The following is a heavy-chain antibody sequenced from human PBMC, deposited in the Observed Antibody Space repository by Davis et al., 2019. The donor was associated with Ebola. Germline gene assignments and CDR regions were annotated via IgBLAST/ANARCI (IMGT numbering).Heavy chain of an antibody. CDR2: ISGCGGST. J-gene: IGHJ4*02. D-gene: IGHD1-26*01. Sequence: GGSLRPSCPAPGFTFSSYAMSWVRQAPGKGLEWVPAISGCGGSTYYADSVKGRFTISRDNSKNTLYLQMNSLRAEDTAVYYCAKDRYSGSYWGIGYWGQGTLVTVSS. V-gene: IGHV3-23*01. CDR1: GFTFSSYA. CDR3: AKDRYSGSYWGIGY.